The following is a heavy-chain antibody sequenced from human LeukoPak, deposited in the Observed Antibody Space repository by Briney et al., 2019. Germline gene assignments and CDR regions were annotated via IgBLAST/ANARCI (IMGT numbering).Heavy chain of an antibody. Sequence: SVKVSCKASGGTFSSYAISWVRQAPGQGLEWMGGIIPIFRTANYALKFQGRVTITADKSTSTAYMELSSLRSEDTAVYYCARDHCSNGVCYIAGDAFDIWGQGTMVTVSS. D-gene: IGHD2-8*01. J-gene: IGHJ3*02. CDR1: GGTFSSYA. CDR2: IIPIFRTA. V-gene: IGHV1-69*06. CDR3: ARDHCSNGVCYIAGDAFDI.